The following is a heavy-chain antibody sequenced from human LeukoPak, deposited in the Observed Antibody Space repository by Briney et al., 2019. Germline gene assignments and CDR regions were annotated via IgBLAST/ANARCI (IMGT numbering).Heavy chain of an antibody. CDR2: IYTSGSI. CDR3: ARDLGRITMVRGLYLGY. D-gene: IGHD3-10*01. Sequence: PSQTLSLTCTVSGGSISSGGYYLSWIRQPAGKGLEWIGRIYTSGSIRYNPSLKSRVTISVDTSKNQFSLKLSSVTAADTAVYYCARDLGRITMVRGLYLGYWGQGTLVTVSS. J-gene: IGHJ4*02. CDR1: GGSISSGGYY. V-gene: IGHV4-61*02.